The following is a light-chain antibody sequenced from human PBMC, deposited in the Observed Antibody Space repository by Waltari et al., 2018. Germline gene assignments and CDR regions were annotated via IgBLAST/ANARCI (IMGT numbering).Light chain of an antibody. Sequence: QSVLTQPPSVSGAPGQRVTISCTGSRSNIGGGYDVHWYQQLPGTAPKLLIFDNSDRPSGIPDRFSVSKSGTSASLVITGLQVDDEGDYYCQSYYSGLGGVYVFGTGTKVTVL. CDR2: DNS. V-gene: IGLV1-40*01. CDR1: RSNIGGGYD. CDR3: QSYYSGLGGVYV. J-gene: IGLJ1*01.